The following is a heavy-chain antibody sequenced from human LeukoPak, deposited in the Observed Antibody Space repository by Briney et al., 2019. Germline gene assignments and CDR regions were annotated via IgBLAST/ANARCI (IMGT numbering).Heavy chain of an antibody. CDR1: GFTFSSYG. D-gene: IGHD3-22*01. Sequence: GGSLRLSCAASGFTFSSYGMSWVRQAPGKGLEWVSTISSSGGSTYYADSVKGRFALSRDNAKNSVYLQMNSLRAEDTAVYYCARDLSYYYDSSGYAGYWGQGTLVTVSS. CDR2: ISSSGGST. CDR3: ARDLSYYYDSSGYAGY. J-gene: IGHJ4*02. V-gene: IGHV3-21*04.